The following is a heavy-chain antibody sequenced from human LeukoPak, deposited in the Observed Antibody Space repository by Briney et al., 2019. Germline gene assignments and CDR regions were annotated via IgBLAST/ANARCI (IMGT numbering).Heavy chain of an antibody. CDR3: ARADDSSGYYVFDY. CDR1: GFTFSSYS. D-gene: IGHD3-22*01. V-gene: IGHV3-21*01. Sequence: PGGFLRLSCAASGFTFSSYSMNWVRQAPGKGLEWVSSISSSSYIYYADSVKGRFTISRDNAKNSLYLQMNSLRAEDTAVYYCARADDSSGYYVFDYWGQGTLVTVSS. J-gene: IGHJ4*02. CDR2: ISSSSYI.